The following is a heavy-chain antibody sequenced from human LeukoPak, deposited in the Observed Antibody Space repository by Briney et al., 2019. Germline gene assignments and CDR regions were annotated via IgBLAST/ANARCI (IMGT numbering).Heavy chain of an antibody. J-gene: IGHJ6*02. CDR2: IYYSGST. D-gene: IGHD5-12*01. CDR1: GGSISSYY. Sequence: PSETLSLTCTVSGGSISSYYWSWIRQPPGKGLEWIGYIYYSGSTKYNPSLKSRVTISVDTSKNQFSLKLSSVTAADTAVYYCARDGGYSGYDVYCYYGMDVWGQGTTVTVSS. CDR3: ARDGGYSGYDVYCYYGMDV. V-gene: IGHV4-59*01.